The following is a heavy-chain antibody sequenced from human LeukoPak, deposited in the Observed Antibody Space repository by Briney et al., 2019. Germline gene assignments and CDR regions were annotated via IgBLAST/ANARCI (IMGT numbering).Heavy chain of an antibody. CDR2: IKPDGSEK. CDR3: ARGSGDY. J-gene: IGHJ4*02. V-gene: IGHV3-7*04. CDR1: GLTFSGYW. Sequence: GGSLKLSCAASGLTFSGYWMNWFRQAPGKGLEWVANIKPDGSEKYYVDSVKGRFTISRDNAKNSLYLQMTSLRAEDTAVYYCARGSGDYSGQGTLVTVSS.